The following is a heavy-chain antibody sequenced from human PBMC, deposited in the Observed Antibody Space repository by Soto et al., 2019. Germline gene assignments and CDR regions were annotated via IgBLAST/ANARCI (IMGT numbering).Heavy chain of an antibody. CDR2: IDPSDSYT. J-gene: IGHJ4*02. V-gene: IGHV5-10-1*01. Sequence: GESLTISCKGSGYSFASYWITWVRQMPGKGLEWMGRIDPSDSYTYYSPSFQGHVTISTTKSITTVYLQWSSLRASDTAMYYCARQVYHSATCPHYKYYFDFWGQGTTVTVSS. CDR3: ARQVYHSATCPHYKYYFDF. CDR1: GYSFASYW. D-gene: IGHD2-15*01.